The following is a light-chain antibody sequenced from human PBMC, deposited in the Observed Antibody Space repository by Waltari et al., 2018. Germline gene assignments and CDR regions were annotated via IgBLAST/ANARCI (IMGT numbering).Light chain of an antibody. CDR3: QQRNNWPPLT. Sequence: ETVLTQSPATLSLSPGERATLSCRASQNVDIYLAWYQQKPGQAPRLLIYDASNRATVIPARFSGSGSGTDFTLTIISLEPEDFAVYYCQQRNNWPPLTFGQGTRLDIK. CDR1: QNVDIY. CDR2: DAS. J-gene: IGKJ5*01. V-gene: IGKV3-11*01.